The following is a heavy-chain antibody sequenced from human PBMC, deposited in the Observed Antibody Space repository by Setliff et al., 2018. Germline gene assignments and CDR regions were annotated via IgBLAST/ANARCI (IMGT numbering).Heavy chain of an antibody. J-gene: IGHJ4*02. CDR1: GYTFTSYP. V-gene: IGHV7-4-1*02. CDR2: INTKTGKP. D-gene: IGHD3-22*01. Sequence: ASVKVSCKSSGYTFTSYPINWMRQAPGQGLEWMGWINTKTGKPTYAQAFTGRIVFSLDTSVSTAYLQISSLKSDDTAVYYCARDTGVRGHEISGYYGGGFAYWGQGTPVSVS. CDR3: ARDTGVRGHEISGYYGGGFAY.